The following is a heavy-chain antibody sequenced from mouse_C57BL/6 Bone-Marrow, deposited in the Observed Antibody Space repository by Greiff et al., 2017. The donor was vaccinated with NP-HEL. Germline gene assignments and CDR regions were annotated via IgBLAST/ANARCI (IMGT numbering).Heavy chain of an antibody. V-gene: IGHV1-84*01. CDR2: IYPGSGNT. CDR1: GYTFTDYY. D-gene: IGHD1-1*01. CDR3: ERLTTVVAFDY. Sequence: QVQLKQSGPELVKPGASVKISCKASGYTFTDYYINWVKQRPGQGLEWIGWIYPGSGNTKYNEKFKGKATLTVDKSSSTAYMQLSSLTSADSAVYFYERLTTVVAFDYWGQGTTLTVSS. J-gene: IGHJ2*01.